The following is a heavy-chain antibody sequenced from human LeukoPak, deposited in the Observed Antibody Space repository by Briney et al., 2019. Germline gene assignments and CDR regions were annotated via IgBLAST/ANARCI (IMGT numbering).Heavy chain of an antibody. CDR2: MNPNSGNT. CDR3: ARGWEARHSYYDFWSGYGATHNWFDP. V-gene: IGHV1-8*01. D-gene: IGHD3-3*01. Sequence: AASVKVSCKASGYTFTSYDINWVRQATGQGLEWMGWMNPNSGNTGYAQKFQGRVTTTRNTSISTAYMELSSLRSEDTAVYYCARGWEARHSYYDFWSGYGATHNWFDPWGQGTLVTVSS. CDR1: GYTFTSYD. J-gene: IGHJ5*02.